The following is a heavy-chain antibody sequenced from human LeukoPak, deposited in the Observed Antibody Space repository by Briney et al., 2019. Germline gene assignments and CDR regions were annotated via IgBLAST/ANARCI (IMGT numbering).Heavy chain of an antibody. Sequence: PGGSLRLSCAASGFNFSDYYMSWIRQAPGEGLEWVSYISSSGFSTYYAGSVKGRFTISRDNARNSLYLQMNSLAPEDAALYYCAMGRRRFDYWGQGTLVSVSS. CDR2: ISSSGFST. D-gene: IGHD1-26*01. CDR1: GFNFSDYY. CDR3: AMGRRRFDY. V-gene: IGHV3-11*01. J-gene: IGHJ4*02.